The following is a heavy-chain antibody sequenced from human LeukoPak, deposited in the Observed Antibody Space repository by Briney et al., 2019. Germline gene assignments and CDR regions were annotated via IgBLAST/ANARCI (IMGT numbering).Heavy chain of an antibody. J-gene: IGHJ5*02. CDR3: ARVGIGKVAPNWFDP. D-gene: IGHD5-12*01. CDR1: GGSISSSSYY. CDR2: IYYSRST. Sequence: SETLSLTCTVSGGSISSSSYYWGWIRQPPGKGLDWIGSIYYSRSTYYNPSLKSRVTISVDTSKNQFSLKLSSVTAADTAVYYCARVGIGKVAPNWFDPWGQGTLVTVSS. V-gene: IGHV4-39*07.